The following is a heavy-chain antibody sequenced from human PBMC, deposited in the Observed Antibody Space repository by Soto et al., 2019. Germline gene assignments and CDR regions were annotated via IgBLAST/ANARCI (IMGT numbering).Heavy chain of an antibody. V-gene: IGHV3-23*01. Sequence: EVHLLESGGVLVKPGESLRLSCETSGFTFSNCVMTWVRQAPGKGLEWVSVITKTGDTDYADSVKGRFTISRDNSKNTVYLQMNSLRAEDTAVYYCAKGLLNGRWYAADWGQGTLVTVSS. CDR2: ITKTGDT. J-gene: IGHJ4*02. CDR3: AKGLLNGRWYAAD. D-gene: IGHD6-13*01. CDR1: GFTFSNCV.